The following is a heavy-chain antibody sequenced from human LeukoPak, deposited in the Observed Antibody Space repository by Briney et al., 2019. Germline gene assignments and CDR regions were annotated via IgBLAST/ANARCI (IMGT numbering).Heavy chain of an antibody. J-gene: IGHJ4*02. Sequence: SQTLSLTCTVSGGSLSSGGYYWSWVRQHPGKGLEWIGYIYYSGSTYYNPSLKSRVTISVDTSKSQFSLKLSSVTAADTAVYYCARTWASLTVNAFYYFDYWGQGTLVTVSS. D-gene: IGHD4-11*01. CDR2: IYYSGST. V-gene: IGHV4-31*03. CDR1: GGSLSSGGYY. CDR3: ARTWASLTVNAFYYFDY.